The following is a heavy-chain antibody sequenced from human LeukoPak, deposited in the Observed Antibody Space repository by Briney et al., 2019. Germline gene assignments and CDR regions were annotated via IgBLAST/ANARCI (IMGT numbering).Heavy chain of an antibody. J-gene: IGHJ6*02. CDR3: TTDLVVLPATGAGYYYGMDV. D-gene: IGHD2-15*01. V-gene: IGHV3-15*01. CDR1: GFTFSNAW. Sequence: GGSLRLSCAASGFTFSNAWMTWVRQAPGKGLEWVARIKSETDGGTTDYAAPVKGRFTISRDDSNTTLYLQMHSLKTEDTAVYYCTTDLVVLPATGAGYYYGMDVWGQGTTVTVSS. CDR2: IKSETDGGTT.